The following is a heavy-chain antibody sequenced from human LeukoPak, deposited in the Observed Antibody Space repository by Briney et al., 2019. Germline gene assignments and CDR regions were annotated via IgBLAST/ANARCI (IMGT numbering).Heavy chain of an antibody. Sequence: GESLKISCKGSGFIFTNYWIAWVRQMPGKGLEWMGIINPGDSDTRYSPSFQGQVTISGDKSIITAYLQWSSLKASDTAMYYCARRGLSLPNGAFDIWGQGTMVTVSS. CDR1: GFIFTNYW. J-gene: IGHJ3*02. CDR2: INPGDSDT. CDR3: ARRGLSLPNGAFDI. V-gene: IGHV5-51*01. D-gene: IGHD1-26*01.